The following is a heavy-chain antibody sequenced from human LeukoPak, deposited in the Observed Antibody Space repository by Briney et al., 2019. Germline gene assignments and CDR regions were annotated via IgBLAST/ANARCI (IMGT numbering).Heavy chain of an antibody. J-gene: IGHJ5*02. CDR3: ARDRSGWYNWFDP. V-gene: IGHV1-2*02. D-gene: IGHD6-19*01. CDR2: INPNSGGT. CDR1: GYTFTGYY. Sequence: ASVKVSCKASGYTFTGYYMHWVRQAPGQGLEWMGWINPNSGGTNYAQKFQGRVTMTRDTSISTAYMELSRLRSDDTAVYYCARDRSGWYNWFDPSGQGTLVTVSS.